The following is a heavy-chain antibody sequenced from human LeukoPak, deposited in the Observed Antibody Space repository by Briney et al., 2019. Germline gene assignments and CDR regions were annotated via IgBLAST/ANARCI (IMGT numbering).Heavy chain of an antibody. CDR1: GFTFSSYW. V-gene: IGHV3-74*01. Sequence: GGSLRLSCAASGFTFSSYWMHWVRHAPGRGLVWVSRINNDGSSTSYADSVKGRFTISRDNAKNTLHLQMNSLRAEDTAVYYCARVRSAAAVDYRGQGTLVTVSS. J-gene: IGHJ4*02. CDR2: INNDGSST. CDR3: ARVRSAAAVDY.